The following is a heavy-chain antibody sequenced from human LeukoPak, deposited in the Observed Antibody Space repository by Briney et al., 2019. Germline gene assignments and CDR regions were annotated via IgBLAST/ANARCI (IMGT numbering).Heavy chain of an antibody. D-gene: IGHD3-22*01. Sequence: GGSLRLSCATSGFSFSNSAMNWVRQAPGKGLEWVSASGTVGDTYYADSVKGRFTISRDNPKNTLYLQMNSLRAEDTAVYFCAKRGVVIRVILVGFHKEAYYFDSWGQGALVTVSS. CDR2: SGTVGDT. CDR1: GFSFSNSA. V-gene: IGHV3-23*01. CDR3: AKRGVVIRVILVGFHKEAYYFDS. J-gene: IGHJ4*02.